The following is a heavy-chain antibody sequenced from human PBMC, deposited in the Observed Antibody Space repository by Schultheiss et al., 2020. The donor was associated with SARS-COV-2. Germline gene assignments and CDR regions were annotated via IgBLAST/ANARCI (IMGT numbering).Heavy chain of an antibody. CDR2: VSWNGSRT. CDR3: AKGAYYDSDYYYYGMDV. CDR1: GFTVSSNY. J-gene: IGHJ6*02. D-gene: IGHD3-22*01. Sequence: GGSLRLSCAASGFTVSSNYMSWVRQAPGKGLEWVSGVSWNGSRTHYADSVKGRFIIYRDNSKNTLYLQMNSLRAEDTAVYYCAKGAYYDSDYYYYGMDVWGQGTTVTVSS. V-gene: IGHV3-19*01.